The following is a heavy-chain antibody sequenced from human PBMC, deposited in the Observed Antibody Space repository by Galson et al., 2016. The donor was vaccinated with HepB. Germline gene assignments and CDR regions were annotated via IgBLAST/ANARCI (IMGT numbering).Heavy chain of an antibody. CDR3: VRDPVRGWAPFDY. CDR1: GYSFTTYD. J-gene: IGHJ4*02. Sequence: SVKVSCKASGYSFTTYDFNWVRQAPGQGLEWLGWMNPNSGNTGYAQKFRGRVTMTRNISISTAYMELNTLTSEDTAVYYCVRDPVRGWAPFDYWGQGTLVTVSS. V-gene: IGHV1-8*01. CDR2: MNPNSGNT. D-gene: IGHD6-19*01.